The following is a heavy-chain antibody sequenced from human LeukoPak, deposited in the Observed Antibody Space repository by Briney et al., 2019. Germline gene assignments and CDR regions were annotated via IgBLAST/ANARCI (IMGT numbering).Heavy chain of an antibody. CDR2: INQDGSEI. Sequence: GGALRLSCAASGFTFSDFWMTWVRQAPRRGLEWVAHINQDGSEIYSVDSVRGRFTISRDNVKNSLFLQINILRAEDTAVYYCARSGMAVAATPWDWGQGTLVTVSS. CDR1: GFTFSDFW. CDR3: ARSGMAVAATPWD. V-gene: IGHV3-7*05. D-gene: IGHD6-19*01. J-gene: IGHJ1*01.